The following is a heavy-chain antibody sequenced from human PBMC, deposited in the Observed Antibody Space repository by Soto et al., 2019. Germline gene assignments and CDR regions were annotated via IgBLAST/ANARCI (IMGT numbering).Heavy chain of an antibody. CDR3: AKLAVAAGGFLDY. D-gene: IGHD6-13*01. CDR2: ISGSGGNT. J-gene: IGHJ4*02. Sequence: GGSLRLSCTASGFTFTNYAMTWVRQAPGKGLKWVSAISGSGGNTYYADSVKGRFTISRDNSKNTLYLLINGLRADDTAVYYCAKLAVAAGGFLDYWGRGPLVTVYS. V-gene: IGHV3-23*01. CDR1: GFTFTNYA.